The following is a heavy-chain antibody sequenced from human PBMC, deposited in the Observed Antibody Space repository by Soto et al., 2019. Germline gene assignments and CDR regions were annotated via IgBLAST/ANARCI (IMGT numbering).Heavy chain of an antibody. D-gene: IGHD2-21*01. CDR1: GFTFSDHY. J-gene: IGHJ4*02. V-gene: IGHV3-72*01. CDR3: ARVWLSSAYMRSRRYDH. Sequence: EVQLVESGGGLVQPGGSLRLSCAASGFTFSDHYMDWIRQAPGKGLEWVGRVKNKANSYGTEYAASVKGRFSISRDDSKNSLYLQMNSLETEDAAVYYWARVWLSSAYMRSRRYDHWGQGTLVTVSS. CDR2: VKNKANSYGT.